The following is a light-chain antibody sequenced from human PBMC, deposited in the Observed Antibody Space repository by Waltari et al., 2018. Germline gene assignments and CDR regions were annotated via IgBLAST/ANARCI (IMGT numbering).Light chain of an antibody. CDR3: QQYNDWPPMYT. CDR2: GAS. V-gene: IGKV3-15*01. Sequence: EIVMTQSPATLSVSPGERATLTCRVSQSVSTNLAWYQQKPGQAPRLLIYGASTRATGIPARFSGGGSGTEFTLTISSLQSEDFAVYYCQQYNDWPPMYTFGQGTKLDI. J-gene: IGKJ2*01. CDR1: QSVSTN.